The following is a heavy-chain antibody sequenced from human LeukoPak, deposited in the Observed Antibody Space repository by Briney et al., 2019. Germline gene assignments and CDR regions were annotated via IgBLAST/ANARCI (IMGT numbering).Heavy chain of an antibody. CDR2: SGST. J-gene: IGHJ6*02. D-gene: IGHD3-10*01. CDR3: ARASRHYFGSGSNLTPWPAGLDL. Sequence: SETLSLTCTVSGGSIGSHFWTWIRQSPGKGLEWIGYSGSTKYNPSLKSRVTISVDTSKGHLSLTLSSVTAADTAVYYCARASRHYFGSGSNLTPWPAGLDLWGQGTTVTVS. V-gene: IGHV4-59*11. CDR1: GGSIGSHF.